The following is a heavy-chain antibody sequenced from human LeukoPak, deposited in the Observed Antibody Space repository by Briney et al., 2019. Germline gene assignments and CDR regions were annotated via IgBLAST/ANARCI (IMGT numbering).Heavy chain of an antibody. Sequence: SETLTLTCTVSGVSISSYYRSWIRQPPGKGLEWIGYIDNSVNTNYNPPLKSRVTISVDTSKNQFSLKLTSVTAADTAVYFCARIGTSTLPYFDYWGQGTLVTVSS. J-gene: IGHJ4*02. D-gene: IGHD2-2*01. V-gene: IGHV4-59*08. CDR2: IDNSVNT. CDR1: GVSISSYY. CDR3: ARIGTSTLPYFDY.